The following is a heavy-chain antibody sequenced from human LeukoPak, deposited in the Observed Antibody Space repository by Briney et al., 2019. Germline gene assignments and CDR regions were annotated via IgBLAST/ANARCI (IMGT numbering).Heavy chain of an antibody. Sequence: SETLSLTCTVSGGSISNYYWNWIRQPPGKGLEWIGYIYYSGSTNYNPSLESRVTISVDTSKNQFSLKLRSVTAADTAVYYCARGFDSKSTYFDYWGQGTLVTVSS. CDR3: ARGFDSKSTYFDY. V-gene: IGHV4-59*01. CDR2: IYYSGST. J-gene: IGHJ4*02. D-gene: IGHD5-12*01. CDR1: GGSISNYY.